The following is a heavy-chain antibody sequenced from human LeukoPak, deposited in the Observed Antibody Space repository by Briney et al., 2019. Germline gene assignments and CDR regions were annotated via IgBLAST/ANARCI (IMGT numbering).Heavy chain of an antibody. D-gene: IGHD1-14*01. CDR1: GYTLTSYA. J-gene: IGHJ6*02. CDR2: INAGNGNT. V-gene: IGHV1-3*01. Sequence: ASVKVSCKASGYTLTSYAVHWVRQTPGQRLECMGWINAGNGNTKYSQKFQGRVTITRDTSASTACMELSSLISEDTAVYYCARYITGVGLDVWGQGTTVTVSS. CDR3: ARYITGVGLDV.